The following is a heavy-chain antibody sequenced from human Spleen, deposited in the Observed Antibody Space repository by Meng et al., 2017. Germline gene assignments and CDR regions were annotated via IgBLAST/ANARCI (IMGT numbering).Heavy chain of an antibody. CDR3: SAEFDY. CDR1: GFTFSNAW. V-gene: IGHV3-15*01. CDR2: IKSKTDGETT. Sequence: GESLKISCAASGFTFSNAWMSWVRQAPGKGLEWVGRIKSKTDGETTDYAAPVKGRLTISRDDSKNTVYLQMNSLKTEDTAVYYCSAEFDYWGQGTLVTVSS. J-gene: IGHJ4*02.